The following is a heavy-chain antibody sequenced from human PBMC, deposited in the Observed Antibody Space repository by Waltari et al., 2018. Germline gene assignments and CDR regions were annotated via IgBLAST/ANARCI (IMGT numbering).Heavy chain of an antibody. CDR3: AKDPPGSYYEGFDE. V-gene: IGHV3-23*04. CDR2: ISGSVAAT. J-gene: IGHJ3*01. D-gene: IGHD1-26*01. CDR1: GFRFSLYG. Sequence: EANLAESGGGLVQPGGSLRLSCTASGFRFSLYGMSWVRQAPGKGLEWVSAISGSVAATFYADSVKDRFVISRDNSKNTVFLEMNSLRAEDTALYYCAKDPPGSYYEGFDEWGQGTMVTVSS.